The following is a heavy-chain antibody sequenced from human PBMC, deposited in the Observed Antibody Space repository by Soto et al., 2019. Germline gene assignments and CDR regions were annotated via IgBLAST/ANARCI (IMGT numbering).Heavy chain of an antibody. Sequence: GGSLRLSCAASGFTFSSYWMSWVRQGPGKGLEWLANIKEDGSEKYYVDSVRGRFAISRDNAKNSLYLQMNSLRAEDTAVYYCAISLVRGIIQEYHYGVDVWCQGTTLTVSS. V-gene: IGHV3-7*01. CDR1: GFTFSSYW. CDR2: IKEDGSEK. D-gene: IGHD3-10*01. CDR3: AISLVRGIIQEYHYGVDV. J-gene: IGHJ6*02.